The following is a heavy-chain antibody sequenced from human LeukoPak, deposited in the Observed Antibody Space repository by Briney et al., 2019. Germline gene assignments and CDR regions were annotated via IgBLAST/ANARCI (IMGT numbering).Heavy chain of an antibody. D-gene: IGHD4-17*01. J-gene: IGHJ5*02. CDR1: GFNFSDYY. CDR2: ISSSSSSAI. V-gene: IGHV3-11*01. Sequence: GSLRLSCVASGFNFSDYYMSWIRQAPGKGLKWISFISSSSSSAIYYADSVKGRFTISRDNAKNSLYLQMNSLRVEDTAVYYCARASVTTIDWFDPWGQGTLVTVSS. CDR3: ARASVTTIDWFDP.